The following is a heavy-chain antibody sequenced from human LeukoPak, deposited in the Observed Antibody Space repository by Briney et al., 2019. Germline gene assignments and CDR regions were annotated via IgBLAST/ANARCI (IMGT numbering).Heavy chain of an antibody. CDR3: ARSTSSEYDIYHFDY. D-gene: IGHD3-9*01. CDR2: IWYDGNNK. J-gene: IGHJ4*02. V-gene: IGHV3-33*01. CDR1: GFTFSSYG. Sequence: GGSLRLSCAASGFTFSSYGVHWVRQAPGKGLELVAVIWYDGNNKYYADSVKGRFTISRDNSKNTLYLQMNSLRAEDTAVYYCARSTSSEYDIYHFDYWGQGTLVTVSS.